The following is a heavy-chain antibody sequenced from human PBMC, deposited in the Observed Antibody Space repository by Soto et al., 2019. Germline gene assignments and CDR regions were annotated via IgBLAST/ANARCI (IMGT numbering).Heavy chain of an antibody. V-gene: IGHV1-18*01. D-gene: IGHD3-10*01. Sequence: ASVKVSCKASGYTFTNFGISWVQQAPGQGLEWMGWISAYNGNTNYAQKFQGRVTMTTDTSTSTAYMEVRSLRFDDTAVYYCARGYYGSGSYYFQYYYYGMDVWGQGTTVTVSS. CDR3: ARGYYGSGSYYFQYYYYGMDV. CDR1: GYTFTNFG. J-gene: IGHJ6*02. CDR2: ISAYNGNT.